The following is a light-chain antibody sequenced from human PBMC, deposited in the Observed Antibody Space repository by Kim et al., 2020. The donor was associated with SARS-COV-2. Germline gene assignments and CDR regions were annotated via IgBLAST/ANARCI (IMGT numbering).Light chain of an antibody. CDR2: DVS. V-gene: IGLV2-14*03. CDR1: RSDVGAYNY. CDR3: SSYRISTSYV. J-gene: IGLJ1*01. Sequence: QSVLTQPASVSGSPGQSITISCTGTRSDVGAYNYVSWYQQHPGKAPKFMIYDVSKRPSGVSNRFSGSKSGNTASLTISGLQGEDEADYYCSSYRISTSYVFGTGTKVTVL.